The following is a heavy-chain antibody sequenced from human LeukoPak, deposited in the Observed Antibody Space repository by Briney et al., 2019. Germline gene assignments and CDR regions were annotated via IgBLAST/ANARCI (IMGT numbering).Heavy chain of an antibody. D-gene: IGHD3-22*01. J-gene: IGHJ3*02. V-gene: IGHV4-39*07. CDR2: IYYSGST. CDR1: GGSISSSSYY. Sequence: SETLSLTCTVSGGSISSSSYYWGWIRQPPGKGLEWIGSIYYSGSTYYNPSLKSRVTISVDTSKNQFSLKLSSVTAADTAVYYCARELDYYDSSGYPTLAFDIWGQGTMVTVSS. CDR3: ARELDYYDSSGYPTLAFDI.